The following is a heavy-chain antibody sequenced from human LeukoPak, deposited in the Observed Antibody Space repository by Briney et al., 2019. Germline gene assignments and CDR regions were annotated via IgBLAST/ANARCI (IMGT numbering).Heavy chain of an antibody. CDR3: ARVGGYSYGYAFDY. Sequence: SETLSLTCAVYGGSFSSYYWSWIRQPPGKGLEWIGYIYYSGSTNYNPSLKSRVTISVDTSKNQFSLKLSSVTAADTAVYYCARVGGYSYGYAFDYWGQGTLVTVSS. D-gene: IGHD5-18*01. V-gene: IGHV4-59*01. J-gene: IGHJ4*02. CDR2: IYYSGST. CDR1: GGSFSSYY.